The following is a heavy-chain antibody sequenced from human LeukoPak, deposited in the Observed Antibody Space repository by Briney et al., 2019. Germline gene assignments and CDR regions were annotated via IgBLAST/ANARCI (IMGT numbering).Heavy chain of an antibody. D-gene: IGHD3-16*02. CDR3: ARVPKFRDDYDWGSYRDVY. V-gene: IGHV1-69*04. Sequence: SVKVSCKASGDTFSSYAISWVRQAPGQGLEWMGRIIPILGIANYAQKFQGRVTITADKSTSTAYMELSSLRSEDTAVYYCARVPKFRDDYDWGSYRDVYWGQGTLVTVSS. CDR1: GDTFSSYA. J-gene: IGHJ4*02. CDR2: IIPILGIA.